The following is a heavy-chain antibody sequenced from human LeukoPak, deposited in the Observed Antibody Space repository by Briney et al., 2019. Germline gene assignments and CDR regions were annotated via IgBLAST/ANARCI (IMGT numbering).Heavy chain of an antibody. D-gene: IGHD6-13*01. CDR3: ARADSSSWRDAFDI. J-gene: IGHJ3*02. Sequence: ASVKVSCKASGGTFSSYAISWVRQAPGQGLEWMGGIIPIFGTANYAQKFQGRVTITTDESTSTAFMELSSLRSEDTAVYYCARADSSSWRDAFDIWGQGTKVTVSS. CDR1: GGTFSSYA. V-gene: IGHV1-69*05. CDR2: IIPIFGTA.